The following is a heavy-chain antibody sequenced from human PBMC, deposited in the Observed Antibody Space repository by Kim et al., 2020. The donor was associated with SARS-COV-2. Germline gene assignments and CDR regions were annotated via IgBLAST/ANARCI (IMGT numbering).Heavy chain of an antibody. D-gene: IGHD4-17*01. V-gene: IGHV4-61*01. Sequence: SETLSLTCTVSGGSVTSVTYYWIWIRQPPGKGLEWIGFISHSGNSNYNPSLSSRVTISLDTSKNQFSLKLTSVTAADTADYYCARGLTHDYGGNPRVWGQGTLVTVSS. CDR3: ARGLTHDYGGNPRV. J-gene: IGHJ4*02. CDR1: GGSVTSVTYY. CDR2: ISHSGNS.